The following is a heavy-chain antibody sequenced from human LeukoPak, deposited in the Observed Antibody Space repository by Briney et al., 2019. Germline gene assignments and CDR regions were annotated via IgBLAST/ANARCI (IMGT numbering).Heavy chain of an antibody. Sequence: PSETLSLTCTVSRGSTSTYYWSWIRQPAGKGLEWIGRTYPSGNTNFNPSLKSRVTISLDTSKNQFSLKLSSVTAADTAVYYCARLSGWNTFDYWGQGTLVTVSS. V-gene: IGHV4-4*07. J-gene: IGHJ4*02. CDR1: RGSTSTYY. CDR3: ARLSGWNTFDY. D-gene: IGHD6-19*01. CDR2: TYPSGNT.